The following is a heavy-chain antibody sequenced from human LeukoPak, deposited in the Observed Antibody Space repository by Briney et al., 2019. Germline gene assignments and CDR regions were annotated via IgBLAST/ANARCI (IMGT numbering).Heavy chain of an antibody. D-gene: IGHD6-19*01. CDR2: ISWNSGSI. CDR3: AKDRGIVTGSFHFDY. V-gene: IGHV3-9*01. J-gene: IGHJ4*02. Sequence: PGRSLRLSCAASGFTFDDYAMHWVRQAPRKGLEWVSGISWNSGSIGYADSVKGRFTISRDNAKNSLYLQMNSLRAEDTALYYCAKDRGIVTGSFHFDYWGQGTLVTVSS. CDR1: GFTFDDYA.